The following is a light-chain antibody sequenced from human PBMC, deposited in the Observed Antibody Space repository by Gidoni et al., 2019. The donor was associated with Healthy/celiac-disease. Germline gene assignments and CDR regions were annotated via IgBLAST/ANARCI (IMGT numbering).Light chain of an antibody. J-gene: IGKJ3*01. CDR3: MQGTHWPPFT. V-gene: IGKV2-30*01. CDR1: QSLVNSDGNTY. CDR2: KVS. Sequence: DVVMTQSPLSLPVTLGQPASISCRSSQSLVNSDGNTYLNWFQQRPGQSPRRLIYKVSNRDSGVPDRLSGSRSGTDFTLKISRVEAEDVGVYYCMQGTHWPPFTFGPGTKVDIK.